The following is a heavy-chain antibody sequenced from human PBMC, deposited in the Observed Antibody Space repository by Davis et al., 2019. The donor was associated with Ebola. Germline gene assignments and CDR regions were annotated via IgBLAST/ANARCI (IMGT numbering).Heavy chain of an antibody. Sequence: AASVKVSCKASGYTFTSYAMHWVRQAPGQRLEWMGWINAGNGNTKYSQKFQGRVTITRDTSASTAYMELSSLRSEDTAVYYCARVGDCSGGSCFYYYYYGMDVWGQGTTVTVSS. V-gene: IGHV1-3*01. D-gene: IGHD2-15*01. CDR2: INAGNGNT. CDR1: GYTFTSYA. CDR3: ARVGDCSGGSCFYYYYYGMDV. J-gene: IGHJ6*02.